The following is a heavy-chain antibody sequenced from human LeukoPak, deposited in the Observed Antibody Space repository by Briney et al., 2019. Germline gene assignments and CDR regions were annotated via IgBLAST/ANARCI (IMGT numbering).Heavy chain of an antibody. CDR1: GFTFSSYA. D-gene: IGHD3-10*01. CDR2: ISGSGGST. Sequence: GGSLRLSCAASGFTFSSYAMSWVRQAPGKGLEWVSAISGSGGSTYYADSVKGRFTISRDNSKNTLYLQMNSLRAEDTAVYYCAKSSYGSGKSYYYYGMDVWGQGTTVTVSS. J-gene: IGHJ6*02. V-gene: IGHV3-23*01. CDR3: AKSSYGSGKSYYYYGMDV.